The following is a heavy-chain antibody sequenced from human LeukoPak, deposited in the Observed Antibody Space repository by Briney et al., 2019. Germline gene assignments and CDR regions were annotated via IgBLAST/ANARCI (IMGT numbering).Heavy chain of an antibody. CDR3: ATSGSDSSGYYYYMDV. J-gene: IGHJ6*03. Sequence: GASVKVSSTVSGYTLTELSTHWVRQAPGKGLEWRGGFDHEDGETIYAQKFQGRVTMTEDTSTDTAYMELRSLRSEDTAVYYCATSGSDSSGYYYYMDVWGKGTTVTVSS. D-gene: IGHD6-25*01. CDR1: GYTLTELS. V-gene: IGHV1-24*01. CDR2: FDHEDGET.